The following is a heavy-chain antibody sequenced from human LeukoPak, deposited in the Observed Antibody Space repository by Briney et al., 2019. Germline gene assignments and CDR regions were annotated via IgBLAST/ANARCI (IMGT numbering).Heavy chain of an antibody. D-gene: IGHD3-10*01. CDR1: GFTFDDYA. CDR2: ISWDGGSN. J-gene: IGHJ4*02. V-gene: IGHV3-43D*03. CDR3: AKTRGSEGYFDY. Sequence: PGGSLRLSCAASGFTFDDYAMHWVRQAPGKGLEWVSLISWDGGSNYYADSVKGRFTISRDNSKNSLYLQMNSLRAEDTALYYCAKTRGSEGYFDYWGQGTLVTAPS.